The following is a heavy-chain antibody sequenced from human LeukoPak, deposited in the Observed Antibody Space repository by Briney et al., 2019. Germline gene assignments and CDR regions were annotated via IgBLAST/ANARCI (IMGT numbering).Heavy chain of an antibody. V-gene: IGHV3-33*01. CDR2: IWYDGSNK. Sequence: GGSLRLSCAASGFTFSSYGMHWVRQAPGKGLEWVAVIWYDGSNKYYADSVKGRFTISRDNSKNTLYLQMNSLRAEDTAVYYXXXERVGYYFDYWGQGTLVTVSS. CDR3: XXERVGYYFDY. CDR1: GFTFSSYG. J-gene: IGHJ4*02. D-gene: IGHD2-15*01.